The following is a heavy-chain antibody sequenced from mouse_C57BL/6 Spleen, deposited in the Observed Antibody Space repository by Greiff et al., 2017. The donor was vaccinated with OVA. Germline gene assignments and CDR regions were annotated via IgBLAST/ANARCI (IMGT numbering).Heavy chain of an antibody. D-gene: IGHD1-1*01. CDR1: GYTFTSYT. J-gene: IGHJ2*01. V-gene: IGHV1-4*01. CDR3: ARWVVARYYFDY. Sequence: QVQLQQSGAELVRPGASVKMSCKASGYTFTSYTMHWVKQRPGQGLEWIGYINPSSGYTKYNQKFKDKATLTADKSSSTAYMQLSSLTSEDSAVYYCARWVVARYYFDYWGQGTTLTVSS. CDR2: INPSSGYT.